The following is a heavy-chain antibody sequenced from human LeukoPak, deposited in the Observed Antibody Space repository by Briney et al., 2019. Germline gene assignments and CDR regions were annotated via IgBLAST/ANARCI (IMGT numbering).Heavy chain of an antibody. CDR3: ARDRGIAAAGRTYNWFDP. CDR1: GGSISSSSYY. CDR2: IYYSGST. Sequence: SETLSLTCTVSGGSISSSSYYWGWIRQPPGKGLEWIGSIYYSGSTYYNPSLKSRVTISVDTSKNQFSLKLSSVTAADTAVYYCARDRGIAAAGRTYNWFDPWGQGTLVTVSS. J-gene: IGHJ5*02. D-gene: IGHD6-13*01. V-gene: IGHV4-39*07.